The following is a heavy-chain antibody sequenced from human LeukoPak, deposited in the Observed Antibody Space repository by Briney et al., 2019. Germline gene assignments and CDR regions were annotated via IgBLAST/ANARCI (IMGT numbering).Heavy chain of an antibody. D-gene: IGHD3-10*01. J-gene: IGHJ5*02. V-gene: IGHV4-59*12. CDR3: ARVRGRGYNWFDP. CDR1: GGSISSYY. Sequence: KTSETLSLTCTVSGGSISSYYWSWIRQPPGKGLEWIGYIYYTGSTNYNPSLKSRVTMSADTSKNQFSLKLNSVTAADTAVYYCARVRGRGYNWFDPWGQGTLVTVSS. CDR2: IYYTGST.